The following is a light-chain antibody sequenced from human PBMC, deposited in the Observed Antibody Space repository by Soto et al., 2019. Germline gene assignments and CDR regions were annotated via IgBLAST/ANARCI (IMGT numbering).Light chain of an antibody. Sequence: QLTQSPSSLSASVGDRVTITCRASQAIASYLAWYQQKPGQAPNLLIYAASTLQSGVPSRFSGSGSGTDFTLTISSLQPEDFATYYCQQLNSYPLTFGGGPKVEI. V-gene: IGKV1-9*01. CDR3: QQLNSYPLT. CDR2: AAS. J-gene: IGKJ4*01. CDR1: QAIASY.